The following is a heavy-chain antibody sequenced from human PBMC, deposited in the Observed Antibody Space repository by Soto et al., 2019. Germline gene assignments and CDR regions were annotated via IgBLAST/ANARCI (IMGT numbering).Heavy chain of an antibody. CDR1: GYTFTGYY. CDR2: MNPNSGGT. J-gene: IGHJ2*01. V-gene: IGHV1-2*02. Sequence: QVQLVQSGAEVKKPGASVKVSCKASGYTFTGYYMHWVRQAPGQGLEWMGWMNPNSGGTNYAQKFQGRVTTTRDTSISTAYMELSRLRSDDTAVYYCARRTVTASYWYFDLWGRGTLVTVSS. CDR3: ARRTVTASYWYFDL. D-gene: IGHD4-17*01.